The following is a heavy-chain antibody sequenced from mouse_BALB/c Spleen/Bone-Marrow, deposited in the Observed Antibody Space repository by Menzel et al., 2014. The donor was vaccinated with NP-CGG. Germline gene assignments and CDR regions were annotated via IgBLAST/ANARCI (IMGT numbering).Heavy chain of an antibody. J-gene: IGHJ4*01. V-gene: IGHV1-54*01. CDR1: GYAFTNYL. CDR2: INPGSGGT. CDR3: ARGGDYGFMDY. D-gene: IGHD1-2*01. Sequence: VNVVESGAELVRPGTSVKVSCKASGYAFTNYLIEWVKQRPGQGLEWIGVINPGSGGTNYNEKFKGKATLTADKSSSTAYMQLSSLTSDDSAVYFCARGGDYGFMDYWGQGTSVTVSS.